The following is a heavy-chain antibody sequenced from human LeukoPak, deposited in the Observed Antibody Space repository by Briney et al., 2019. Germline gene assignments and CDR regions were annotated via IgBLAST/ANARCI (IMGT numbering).Heavy chain of an antibody. D-gene: IGHD3-9*01. Sequence: GRSLRLSCAASGFTFDDYAMHWVRQAPGKGLEWVSGISWNSGSMGYADSVKGRFTISRDNAKNSLYLQMNSLRAEDTALYYCAKDMGYDILTGYPWGFDYWGQGTLVTVSS. CDR3: AKDMGYDILTGYPWGFDY. CDR1: GFTFDDYA. J-gene: IGHJ4*02. V-gene: IGHV3-9*01. CDR2: ISWNSGSM.